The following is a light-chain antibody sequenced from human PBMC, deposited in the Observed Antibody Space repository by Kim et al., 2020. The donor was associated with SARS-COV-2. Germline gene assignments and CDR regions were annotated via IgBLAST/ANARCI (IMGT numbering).Light chain of an antibody. CDR1: QSVSSN. CDR3: EQYKNCRLYT. J-gene: IGKJ2*01. CDR2: GAS. Sequence: EIVMTQSPATLSVSPGERATLSCRASQSVSSNLAWYQQKPGQAPRLLIYGASTRATGIPARFSGSGSGTEFTLTISSLQSEDFAVYYCEQYKNCRLYTFAQGTKLGF. V-gene: IGKV3-15*01.